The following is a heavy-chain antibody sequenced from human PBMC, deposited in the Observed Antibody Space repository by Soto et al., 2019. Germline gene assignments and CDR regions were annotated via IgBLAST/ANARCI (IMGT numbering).Heavy chain of an antibody. Sequence: HPGGSLRLSCAASGFTFSSYGMHWVRQAPGKGLEWVAVISYDGSNKYYADSVKGRFTISRDNSKNTLYLQMNSLRAEDTAVYYCAKSRRYNWNYGWGGMDVWGQGAMVTVSS. D-gene: IGHD1-7*01. V-gene: IGHV3-30*18. CDR3: AKSRRYNWNYGWGGMDV. CDR2: ISYDGSNK. J-gene: IGHJ6*02. CDR1: GFTFSSYG.